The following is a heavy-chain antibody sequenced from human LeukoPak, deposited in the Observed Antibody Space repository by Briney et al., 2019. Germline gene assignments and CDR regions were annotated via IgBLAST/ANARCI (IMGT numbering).Heavy chain of an antibody. CDR2: INHSGST. CDR3: ARGRGLGYCSGGSCYSRRDAFDI. D-gene: IGHD2-15*01. J-gene: IGHJ3*02. Sequence: SETLSLTCAVYGGSFSGYYWSWIRQPPGKGLEWIGEINHSGSTNYNPSLKSRVTISVDTSKNQFSLKLSSVTAADTAVYYCARGRGLGYCSGGSCYSRRDAFDIWGQGTMVTVSS. CDR1: GGSFSGYY. V-gene: IGHV4-34*01.